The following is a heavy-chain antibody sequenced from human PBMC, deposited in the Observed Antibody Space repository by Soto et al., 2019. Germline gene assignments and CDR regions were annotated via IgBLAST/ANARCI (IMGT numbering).Heavy chain of an antibody. V-gene: IGHV3-23*01. D-gene: IGHD3-10*01. CDR3: AKARVKVRGVIICKSFAY. CDR2: ISGSGGST. CDR1: GFTFSSYA. J-gene: IGHJ4*02. Sequence: GGSLRLSCAASGFTFSSYAMSWVRQAPGKGLEWVSAISGSGGSTYYADSVKGRFTISRDNSKNTLYLQMNNLRAEDTAVYYCAKARVKVRGVIICKSFAYWGQGTRVTVAS.